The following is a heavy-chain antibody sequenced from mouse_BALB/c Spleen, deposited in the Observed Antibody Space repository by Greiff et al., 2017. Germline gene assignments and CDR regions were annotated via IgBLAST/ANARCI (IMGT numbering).Heavy chain of an antibody. CDR2: ISNGGGST. CDR1: GFTFSSYT. J-gene: IGHJ4*01. Sequence: EVKLVESGGGLVQPGGSLKLSCAASGFTFSSYTMSWVRQTPEKRLEWVAYISNGGGSTYYPDTVKGRFTISRDNAKNTLYLQMSSLKSEDTAMYYCARIGGGNAMDYWGQGTSVTVSS. D-gene: IGHD2-14*01. V-gene: IGHV5-12-2*01. CDR3: ARIGGGNAMDY.